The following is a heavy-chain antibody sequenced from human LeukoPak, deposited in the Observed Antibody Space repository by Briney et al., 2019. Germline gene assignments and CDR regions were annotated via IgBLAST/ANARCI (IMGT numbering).Heavy chain of an antibody. CDR3: ARVIYDSSGTYFDY. J-gene: IGHJ4*02. D-gene: IGHD3-22*01. Sequence: GASVKVSCKASGGTFSSYAISWVRQATGQGLEWMGGIIPIFGTANYAQKFQGRVTITADESTSTAYMELSSLRSEDTAVYYCARVIYDSSGTYFDYWGQGTLVTVSS. CDR1: GGTFSSYA. V-gene: IGHV1-69*13. CDR2: IIPIFGTA.